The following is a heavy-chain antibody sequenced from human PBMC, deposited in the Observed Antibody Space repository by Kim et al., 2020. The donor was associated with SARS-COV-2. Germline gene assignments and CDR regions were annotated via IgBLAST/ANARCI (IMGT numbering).Heavy chain of an antibody. CDR3: ARDRVPGAAAGYGMDV. V-gene: IGHV3-33*01. CDR2: IWSDGRNK. D-gene: IGHD6-13*01. CDR1: RFAFSDYG. Sequence: GGSLRLSCPASRFAFSDYGMHWVRQAPGQGLEWVAAIWSDGRNKEYADSVKGRFTISRDNLKNTLYLQMDSLRAGDTAVYYCARDRVPGAAAGYGMDVWGQGTTVSV. J-gene: IGHJ6*02.